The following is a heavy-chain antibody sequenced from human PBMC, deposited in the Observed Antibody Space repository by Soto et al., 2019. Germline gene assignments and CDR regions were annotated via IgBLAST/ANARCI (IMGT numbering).Heavy chain of an antibody. CDR3: ARGGTSGWLKGAYDV. CDR1: GGTLNKHA. J-gene: IGHJ3*01. V-gene: IGHV1-69*01. D-gene: IGHD6-19*01. Sequence: QVQLVQSGAEVKKPGSSVKVSCRASGGTLNKHAITWVRRAPGLGLEWLGGVIPMFGIPNYPQKFQGRVTITADDSTNISHMELNSLTSDDTAVYYCARGGTSGWLKGAYDVWGQGTMVTVSS. CDR2: VIPMFGIP.